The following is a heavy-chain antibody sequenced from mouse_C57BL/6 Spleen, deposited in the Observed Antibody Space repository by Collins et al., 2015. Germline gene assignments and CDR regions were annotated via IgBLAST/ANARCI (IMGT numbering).Heavy chain of an antibody. CDR3: ARSGNYFDV. CDR1: GFTFSSFG. CDR2: ISSGSSTI. D-gene: IGHD2-1*01. J-gene: IGHJ1*01. V-gene: IGHV5-17*02. Sequence: DVQLVESGGGLVQPGGSRKLSCAASGFTFSSFGMHWVRQAPEKGLEWVAYISSGSSTIYYADTVKGRFTISRDNPKNTLFLQMTSLRSEDTAMYYCARSGNYFDVWGAGTTVTVSS.